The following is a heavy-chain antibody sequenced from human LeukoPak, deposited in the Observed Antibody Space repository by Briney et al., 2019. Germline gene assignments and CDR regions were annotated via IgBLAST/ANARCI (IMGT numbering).Heavy chain of an antibody. D-gene: IGHD3-10*01. CDR2: IYYSGST. Sequence: PSETLSLTCTVSGDSISSSSYYWGWIRQPPGKGLEWIGSIYYSGSTYYNPSLKSRVTISVDTSKNQFSLKLSSVTAADTAVYYCARVPLLWFGEFKYYFDYWGQGTLVTVSS. J-gene: IGHJ4*02. CDR1: GDSISSSSYY. V-gene: IGHV4-39*07. CDR3: ARVPLLWFGEFKYYFDY.